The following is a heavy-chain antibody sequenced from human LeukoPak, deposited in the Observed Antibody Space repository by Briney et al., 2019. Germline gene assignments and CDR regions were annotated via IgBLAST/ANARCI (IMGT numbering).Heavy chain of an antibody. CDR1: GGSISSYY. J-gene: IGHJ5*02. CDR3: ARGMTTVTTRWFDP. Sequence: SETLSLTCTVSGGSISSYYWSWIRQPPGKGLEGIGYIYYSGSTNYNPSLKSRVTISVDTSKNQFSLKLSSVTAADTAVYYCARGMTTVTTRWFDPWGQGTLVTVSS. CDR2: IYYSGST. D-gene: IGHD4-17*01. V-gene: IGHV4-59*01.